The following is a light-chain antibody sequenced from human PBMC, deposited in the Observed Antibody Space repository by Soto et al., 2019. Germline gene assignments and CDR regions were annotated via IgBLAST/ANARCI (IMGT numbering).Light chain of an antibody. Sequence: EIVLTQSPGTLSLSPGERATLSCRASQRVSSDFLAWYQQKLGQAPRLLIYGASSRATGIPDRFSGSGSGTDFTLTISRLEPEDFAVYYCQQSGRSPTWTFGQGTKVEFK. CDR3: QQSGRSPTWT. CDR2: GAS. J-gene: IGKJ1*01. CDR1: QRVSSDF. V-gene: IGKV3-20*01.